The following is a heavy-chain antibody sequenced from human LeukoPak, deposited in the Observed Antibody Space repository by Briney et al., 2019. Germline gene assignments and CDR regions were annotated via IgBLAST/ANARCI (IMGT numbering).Heavy chain of an antibody. CDR1: GFTFSDYY. CDR2: ISSSGITI. D-gene: IGHD2-21*02. CDR3: ARDSPRGDRYVFDY. Sequence: GGSLRLSCAASGFTFSDYYMSWIRRAPGKGLEWVSYISSSGITIYYADSVKGRFTISKDNAKNSLYLQMNSLRAEDTAVYYCARDSPRGDRYVFDYWGQGTLVTVSS. V-gene: IGHV3-11*01. J-gene: IGHJ4*02.